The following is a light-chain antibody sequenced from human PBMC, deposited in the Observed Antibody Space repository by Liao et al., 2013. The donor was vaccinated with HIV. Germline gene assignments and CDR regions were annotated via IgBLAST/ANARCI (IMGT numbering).Light chain of an antibody. CDR3: LAWDSSTVV. J-gene: IGLJ2*01. CDR2: YDN. V-gene: IGLV3-21*01. CDR1: DIGRRP. Sequence: SYELSQPPSMSVAPGQTAMIACGGSDIGRRPVHWYQQKPGQAPLLVMSYDNDRPSGIPERFSGSNSGNTATLTISGTQPMDEADYYCLAWDSSTVVFGGGTKLTVL.